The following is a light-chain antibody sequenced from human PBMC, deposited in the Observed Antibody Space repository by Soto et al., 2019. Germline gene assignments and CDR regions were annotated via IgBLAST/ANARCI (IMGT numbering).Light chain of an antibody. CDR3: QQYYSYPLT. CDR1: QGISSY. V-gene: IGKV1-8*01. CDR2: AAS. J-gene: IGKJ3*01. Sequence: AIRMTQSPSSFSASTGDRVTITCRASQGISSYLAWYQQKPGKAPKLLIYAASTLQSGVPSRFSGSGSGTDFTLTISCLQSEDFATYYCQQYYSYPLTFGPGT.